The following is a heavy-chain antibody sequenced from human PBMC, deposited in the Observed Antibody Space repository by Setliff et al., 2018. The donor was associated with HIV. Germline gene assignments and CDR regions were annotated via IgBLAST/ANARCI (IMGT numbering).Heavy chain of an antibody. J-gene: IGHJ4*02. Sequence: GGSLRLSCAASGFVFSDFWMSWARQAPGKGLEWVANIKQDGSEKYYVDSVKGRFTISRDNARNSLYLQMNSLRAEDTGIYYCSIGHYTTSGWGQGTLVTVSS. CDR2: IKQDGSEK. D-gene: IGHD1-1*01. V-gene: IGHV3-7*01. CDR1: GFVFSDFW. CDR3: SIGHYTTSG.